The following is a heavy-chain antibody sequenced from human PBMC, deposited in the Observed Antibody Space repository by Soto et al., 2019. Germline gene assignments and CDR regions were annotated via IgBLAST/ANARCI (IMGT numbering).Heavy chain of an antibody. CDR2: ISAYNGNT. CDR3: ARDKVRPWDLDP. D-gene: IGHD1-26*01. J-gene: IGHJ5*02. V-gene: IGHV1-18*04. CDR1: GYTFTSYG. Sequence: ASVKVSCKASGYTFTSYGISWVRQAPGQGLEWMGWISAYNGNTNYAQKLQGRVTMTTETSTSTAYMELRSLRSDDTAVYYCARDKVRPWDLDPCGQGTMVTVYS.